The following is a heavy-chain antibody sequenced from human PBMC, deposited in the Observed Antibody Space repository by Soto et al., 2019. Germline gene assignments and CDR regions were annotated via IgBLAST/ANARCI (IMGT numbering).Heavy chain of an antibody. J-gene: IGHJ1*01. CDR1: EFTFSSSW. CDR2: MNPDGSAI. V-gene: IGHV3-74*01. D-gene: IGHD2-15*01. CDR3: VTGWSEH. Sequence: QPGGSLRLSCVVSEFTFSSSWMHWVRQGPGKGLVWVSRMNPDGSAINYADSVKGRFTTSRDNAKNMLYLQMNSLRVEDTALYYCVTGWSEHWGQGTLVTVSS.